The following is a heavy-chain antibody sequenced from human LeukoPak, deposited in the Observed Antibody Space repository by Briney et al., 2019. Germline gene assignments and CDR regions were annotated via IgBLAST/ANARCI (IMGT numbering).Heavy chain of an antibody. CDR1: GGSISSGGYY. J-gene: IGHJ4*02. CDR2: IYYSGST. Sequence: TLSLTCTVSGGSISSGGYYWSWIRQHPGKGLEWIGYIYYSGSTYYNPSLKSRVTISVDTSKNQFSLKLSSVTAADTAVYYCARHAGVAATDNFDYWGQGTLVTVSS. V-gene: IGHV4-31*03. CDR3: ARHAGVAATDNFDY. D-gene: IGHD2-15*01.